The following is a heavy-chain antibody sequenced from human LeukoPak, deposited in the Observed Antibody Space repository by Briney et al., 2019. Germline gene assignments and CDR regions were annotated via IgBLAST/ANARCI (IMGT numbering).Heavy chain of an antibody. CDR3: ARASFYDFWSGYYRTEFDP. D-gene: IGHD3-3*01. CDR1: GYTFTSYD. J-gene: IGHJ5*02. Sequence: ASVKVSCKASGYTFTSYDINWVRQATGHGLEWMGWMNPNSGNTGYAQKFQGRVTMTRNTSISTAYMELSSLRSEGTAVYYCARASFYDFWSGYYRTEFDPWGQGTLVTVSS. V-gene: IGHV1-8*01. CDR2: MNPNSGNT.